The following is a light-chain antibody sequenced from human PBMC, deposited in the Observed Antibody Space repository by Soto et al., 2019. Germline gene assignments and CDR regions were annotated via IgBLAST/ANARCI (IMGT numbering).Light chain of an antibody. J-gene: IGLJ3*02. V-gene: IGLV2-11*01. CDR2: DVS. CDR1: SSDVGGYNF. Sequence: QSALTQPRSVSGSPGQSVTISCTGTSSDVGGYNFVSWYQQHPGKAPKLMICDVSKRPSGVPDRFSGSKSGNTASLTISGLQADDEADYYCCSYAGRYTWVFGGGTKVTVL. CDR3: CSYAGRYTWV.